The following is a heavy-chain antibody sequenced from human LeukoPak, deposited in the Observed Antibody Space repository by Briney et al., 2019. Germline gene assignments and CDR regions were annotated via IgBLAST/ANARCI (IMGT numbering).Heavy chain of an antibody. J-gene: IGHJ5*01. CDR1: GFTFSRSD. V-gene: IGHV3-23*01. D-gene: IGHD6-13*01. Sequence: GGSLRLSCSASGFTFSRSDMIWVRQAPGKGLEWVSIISGSGGSTFYADSVRGRFTISRDNSDNRLYLQMNSLRVEDTAVYFCVKKGSSWSPRFDSWGQGTLVTVSS. CDR3: VKKGSSWSPRFDS. CDR2: ISGSGGST.